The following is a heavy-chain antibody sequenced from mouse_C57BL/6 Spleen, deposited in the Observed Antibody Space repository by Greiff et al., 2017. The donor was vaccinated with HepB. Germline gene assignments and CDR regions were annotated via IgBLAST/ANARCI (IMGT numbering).Heavy chain of an antibody. CDR3: ARGEVLLRGYFEV. V-gene: IGHV1-85*01. D-gene: IGHD1-1*01. CDR2: IYPRDGST. Sequence: VKLMESGPELVKPGASVKLSCKASGYTFTSYDINWVKQRPGQGLEWIGWIYPRDGSTKYNEKFKGKATLTVDTSSSTADMELHSLTSEGSAVYFCARGEVLLRGYFEVWGAET. J-gene: IGHJ1*01. CDR1: GYTFTSYD.